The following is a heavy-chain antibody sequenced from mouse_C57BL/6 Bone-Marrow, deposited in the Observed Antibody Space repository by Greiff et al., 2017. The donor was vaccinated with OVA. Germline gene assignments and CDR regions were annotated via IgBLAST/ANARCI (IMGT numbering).Heavy chain of an antibody. D-gene: IGHD1-1*02. Sequence: VQLKESGAELVRPGASVKLSCTASGFNIKDDYMHWVKQRPEQGLEWIGWVDPENGYTEYASKFQGKATITADTSSNTAYLQLSSLTSEDTAVYYCAIYGPGYFDVWGTGTTVTVSS. V-gene: IGHV14-4*01. CDR2: VDPENGYT. CDR1: GFNIKDDY. CDR3: AIYGPGYFDV. J-gene: IGHJ1*03.